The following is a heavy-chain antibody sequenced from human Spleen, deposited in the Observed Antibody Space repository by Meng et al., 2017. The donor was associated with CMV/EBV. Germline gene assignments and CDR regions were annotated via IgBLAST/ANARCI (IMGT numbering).Heavy chain of an antibody. Sequence: LTCAVSGGSINSDIWWSWGRQPPGKGLEWIGEIHQSGSTNYNPSLKSRVTISMDKSQNQFSLSLSSVTAADTAFYYCATSPNQDPGPWGQGTLVTVSS. D-gene: IGHD1-14*01. CDR1: GGSINSDIW. J-gene: IGHJ5*02. V-gene: IGHV4-4*02. CDR3: ATSPNQDPGP. CDR2: IHQSGST.